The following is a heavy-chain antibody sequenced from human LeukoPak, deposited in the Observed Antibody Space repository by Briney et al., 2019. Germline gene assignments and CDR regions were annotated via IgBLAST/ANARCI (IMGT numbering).Heavy chain of an antibody. Sequence: PSETLSLTCAVSGYSISSGYYWSWIRQPPGKGLEWIGEINHSGSTNYNPSLKSRVTISVDTSKNQFSLKLSSVTAADTAVYYCARGPLYSGSYKHFDYWGQGTLVTVSS. V-gene: IGHV4-34*01. CDR2: INHSGST. CDR3: ARGPLYSGSYKHFDY. CDR1: GYSISSGYY. D-gene: IGHD1-26*01. J-gene: IGHJ4*02.